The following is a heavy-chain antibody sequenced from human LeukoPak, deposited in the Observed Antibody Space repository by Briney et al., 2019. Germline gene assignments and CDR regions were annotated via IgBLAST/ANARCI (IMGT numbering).Heavy chain of an antibody. CDR2: IIPIFGTA. V-gene: IGHV1-69*13. Sequence: SVKVSCKASGGTFSSYAISWVRQAPGQGREWMGGIIPIFGTANYAQKFQGRVTITADESTSTAYMELSSLRSEDTAVYYCARRRPINCSGGSCYTGYYYYYYMDVWGKGTTVTVSS. J-gene: IGHJ6*03. CDR3: ARRRPINCSGGSCYTGYYYYYYMDV. CDR1: GGTFSSYA. D-gene: IGHD2-15*01.